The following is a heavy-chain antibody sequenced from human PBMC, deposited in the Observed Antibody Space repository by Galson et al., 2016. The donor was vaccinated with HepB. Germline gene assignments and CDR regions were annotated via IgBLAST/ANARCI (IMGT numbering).Heavy chain of an antibody. CDR2: ISDSGGRT. V-gene: IGHV3-23*01. Sequence: SLRLSCAASGSSFSNYAMTWVRQAPATGLEWVAGISDSGGRTYSADSVKGRFIISRDNSQNTLYLQMNSLRGEDTAAYYCAKEMFPGPKILVVTAADSWGQGALVTVSS. CDR1: GSSFSNYA. CDR3: AKEMFPGPKILVVTAADS. D-gene: IGHD2-21*02. J-gene: IGHJ5*01.